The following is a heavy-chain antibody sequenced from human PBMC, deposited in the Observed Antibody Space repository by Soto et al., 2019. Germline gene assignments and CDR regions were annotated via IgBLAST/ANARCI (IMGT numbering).Heavy chain of an antibody. V-gene: IGHV3-21*01. D-gene: IGHD4-17*01. CDR3: ARAITVTTAFDL. J-gene: IGHJ2*01. CDR1: GFTFSSYS. Sequence: GGSLRLSCAASGFTFSSYSMNWVRQAPGKGLEWVSSISSSSSYIYYADSVKGRFTISRDNAKNSLYLQMNSLRAEDTAVYYCARAITVTTAFDLWGRRTLVTVSS. CDR2: ISSSSSYI.